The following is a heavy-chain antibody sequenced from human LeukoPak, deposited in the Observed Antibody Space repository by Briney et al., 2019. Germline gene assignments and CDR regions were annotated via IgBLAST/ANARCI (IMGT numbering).Heavy chain of an antibody. CDR2: ISSSSRHI. Sequence: GGSLRLSCAASGFTFSSYSMNWVRQAPGKGLEWVSSISSSSRHIYYADSVKGRFTIFRDDAKDSLFLQMDSLRVEDTAMYYCVRDFSTVTTAYLHHWGQGTLLTVSS. CDR3: VRDFSTVTTAYLHH. V-gene: IGHV3-21*04. CDR1: GFTFSSYS. D-gene: IGHD4-17*01. J-gene: IGHJ1*01.